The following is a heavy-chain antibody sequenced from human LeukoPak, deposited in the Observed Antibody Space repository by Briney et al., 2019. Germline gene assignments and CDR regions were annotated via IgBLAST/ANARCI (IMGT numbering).Heavy chain of an antibody. D-gene: IGHD3-10*01. Sequence: PGRSLRLSCTASGFSFGDYGMTWVRQAPGKGLEWVGFLRSKAYGGTTEYAASVKGRFTISRDDSKSIAYLQMNSLKIEDTAVYYCSREGYSGSVTHKGNDFWGQGTLVTVSS. J-gene: IGHJ4*02. CDR2: LRSKAYGGTT. CDR3: SREGYSGSVTHKGNDF. V-gene: IGHV3-49*04. CDR1: GFSFGDYG.